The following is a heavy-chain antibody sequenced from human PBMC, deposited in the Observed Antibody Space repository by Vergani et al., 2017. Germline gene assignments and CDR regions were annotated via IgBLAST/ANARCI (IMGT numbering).Heavy chain of an antibody. CDR3: AKIPGISTTRHVYAMDV. CDR1: GFKFSDHY. J-gene: IGHJ6*02. CDR2: ISPGASTV. Sequence: LEESGGGSVKPGGSLRLSCAASGFKFSDHYMSWIRQAPGKGLEWVSHISPGASTVSYTDSVTGRFTVSRDNDNNSLTLDMTTLRVEETAVYYCAKIPGISTTRHVYAMDVWGQGTTVTVSS. V-gene: IGHV3-11*04. D-gene: IGHD1-1*01.